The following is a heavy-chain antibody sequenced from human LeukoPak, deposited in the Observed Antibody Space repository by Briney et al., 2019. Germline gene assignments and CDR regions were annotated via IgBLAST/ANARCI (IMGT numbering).Heavy chain of an antibody. CDR1: GFTVSSNY. V-gene: IGHV3-53*01. J-gene: IGHJ6*02. D-gene: IGHD2-2*01. Sequence: GGSLRLSCAASGFTVSSNYMSWVRQAPGKGLEWVSVIYSGGSTYYADSVKGRFTISRDNSKNTLYLQMNSLRAEDTAVYYCAREDYCSSTSCYYGMDVWGQGTTVTVSS. CDR3: AREDYCSSTSCYYGMDV. CDR2: IYSGGST.